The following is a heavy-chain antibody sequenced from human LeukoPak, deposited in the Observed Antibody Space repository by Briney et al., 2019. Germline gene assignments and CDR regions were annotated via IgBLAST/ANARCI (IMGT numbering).Heavy chain of an antibody. CDR3: ASPRIRNSFDI. D-gene: IGHD1-14*01. Sequence: GASVKVSCKASGYTFTGYYMHWVRQVPGQGLEWMGWINPNSGGTHYAQKYQGRVTMTRDTSISTAYMDLSRLRSDDTAVYYCASPRIRNSFDIWGQGTLVTVSS. J-gene: IGHJ3*02. V-gene: IGHV1-2*02. CDR1: GYTFTGYY. CDR2: INPNSGGT.